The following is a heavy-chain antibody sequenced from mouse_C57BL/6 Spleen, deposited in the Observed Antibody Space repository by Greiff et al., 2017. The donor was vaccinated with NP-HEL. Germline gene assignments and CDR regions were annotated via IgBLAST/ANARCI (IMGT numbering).Heavy chain of an antibody. CDR3: AREEDYFDY. Sequence: VQLQQSGPELVKPGASVQISCKASGYSFTGYYMNWVKQSPEKSLEWIGEINPSTGGTTYNQKFKAKATLTVDKSSSTAYMQLKSLTSEDSAVYYCAREEDYFDYWGQGTTLTVSS. J-gene: IGHJ2*01. CDR1: GYSFTGYY. CDR2: INPSTGGT. V-gene: IGHV1-42*01.